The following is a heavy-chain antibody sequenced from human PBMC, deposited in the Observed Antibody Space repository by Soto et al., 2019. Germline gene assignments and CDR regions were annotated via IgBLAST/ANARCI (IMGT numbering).Heavy chain of an antibody. CDR2: ISGSGGST. CDR3: AKGVPTSTSPLWYFDY. V-gene: IGHV3-23*01. Sequence: GSLRLSCAASGFTFSSYAMSWVRQAPGKGLEWVSAISGSGGSTYYADSVKGRFTISRDNSKNTLYLQMNSLRAEDTAVYYCAKGVPTSTSPLWYFDYWGQGTLVTVSS. J-gene: IGHJ4*02. CDR1: GFTFSSYA. D-gene: IGHD2-2*01.